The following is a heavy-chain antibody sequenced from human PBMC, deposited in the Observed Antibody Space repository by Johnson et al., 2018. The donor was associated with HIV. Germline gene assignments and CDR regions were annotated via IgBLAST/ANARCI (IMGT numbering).Heavy chain of an antibody. CDR1: GFTFNNAW. Sequence: VQLVESGGGLVKPGGSLRVSCAASGFTFNNAWMSWVRQAPGKGLEWVGRIKSKTDGGTTDYAAPVKARFIIPKDDSQNTLSLQMNSLKTEDTDVYYCTTRRVVGATPTPDDAFDIWGQGTMVTVSS. D-gene: IGHD1-26*01. CDR3: TTRRVVGATPTPDDAFDI. J-gene: IGHJ3*02. V-gene: IGHV3-15*01. CDR2: IKSKTDGGTT.